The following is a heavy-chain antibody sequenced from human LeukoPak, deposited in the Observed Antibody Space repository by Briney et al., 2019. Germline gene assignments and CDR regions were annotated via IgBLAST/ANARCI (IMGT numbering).Heavy chain of an antibody. CDR2: INGDGSTT. CDR1: GFTFSSYW. CDR3: ARSDWFDP. J-gene: IGHJ5*02. V-gene: IGHV3-74*01. Sequence: AGGSLRLSCAASGFTFSSYWMHWVRQAPEKGLVWVSRINGDGSTTVYADSVKGRFTISRDNAKNTLYLQMNSLRAEDTAAYYCARSDWFDPWGQGTLVTVSS.